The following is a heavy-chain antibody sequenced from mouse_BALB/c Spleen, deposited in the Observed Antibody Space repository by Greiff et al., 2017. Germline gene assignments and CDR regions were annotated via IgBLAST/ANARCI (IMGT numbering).Heavy chain of an antibody. J-gene: IGHJ4*01. CDR1: GYTFTSYV. CDR2: INPYNDGT. CDR3: AIYGPTYYYAMDY. V-gene: IGHV1-14*01. D-gene: IGHD1-1*02. Sequence: EVQLQQSGPELVKPGASVKMSCKASGYTFTSYVMHWVKQKPGQGLEWIGYINPYNDGTKYNEKFKGKATLTSDKSSSTAYMELSSLTSEDSAVYYCAIYGPTYYYAMDYWGQGTSVTVSS.